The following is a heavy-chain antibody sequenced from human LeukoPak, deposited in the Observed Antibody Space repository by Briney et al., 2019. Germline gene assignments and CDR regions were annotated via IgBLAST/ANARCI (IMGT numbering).Heavy chain of an antibody. V-gene: IGHV3-74*01. J-gene: IGHJ4*02. Sequence: GGSLRLSCEGTGFTFTSYRMHWVRQAPGKGLVWVSRINYDGSSISYADSVKGRFTISRDNAKNTLYLQMNSLRAEDTAVYYCARVLSGSYRSLDYWGQGTLVTVSS. D-gene: IGHD1-26*01. CDR2: INYDGSSI. CDR3: ARVLSGSYRSLDY. CDR1: GFTFTSYR.